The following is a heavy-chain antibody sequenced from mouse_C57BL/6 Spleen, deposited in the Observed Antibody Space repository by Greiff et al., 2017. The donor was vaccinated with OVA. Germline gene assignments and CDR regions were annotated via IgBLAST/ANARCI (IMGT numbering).Heavy chain of an antibody. Sequence: EVQRVESGGGLVKPGGSLKLSCAASGFTFSDYGMHWVRQAPEKGLEWVAYISSCSSTIFYADTVKGRFTISRDNAKNTLFLQMTSLRSEDTAMYYCARMKDYGSSPAWFAYWGQGTLVTVSA. CDR1: GFTFSDYG. V-gene: IGHV5-17*01. CDR2: ISSCSSTI. D-gene: IGHD1-1*01. J-gene: IGHJ3*01. CDR3: ARMKDYGSSPAWFAY.